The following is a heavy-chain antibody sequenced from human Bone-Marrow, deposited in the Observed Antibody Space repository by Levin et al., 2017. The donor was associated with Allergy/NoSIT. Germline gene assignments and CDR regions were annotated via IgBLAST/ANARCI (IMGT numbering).Heavy chain of an antibody. Sequence: SQTLSLTCSVSGVSITSGNFWSWVRQPPGKGLEWIGEVILGGSANYSPSLKSRLTISVDKYQNTVSLKLTSVTAADTAVYYCARDSNLGIAGDYLDHWGQGILVTVSS. D-gene: IGHD7-27*01. CDR3: ARDSNLGIAGDYLDH. CDR2: VILGGSA. V-gene: IGHV4-4*02. J-gene: IGHJ4*02. CDR1: GVSITSGNF.